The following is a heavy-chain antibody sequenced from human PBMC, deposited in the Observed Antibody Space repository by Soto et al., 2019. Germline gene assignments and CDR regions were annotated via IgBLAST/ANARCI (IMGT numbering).Heavy chain of an antibody. Sequence: PGGSLRLSCAASGFTFSGYWMSWVRLAPEKGLEWVANRTRDRGEIYYVDSVKGRFTISRDNAKDSLYLQMNSLRAEDTAVYYCARAPYCTGGSCSSRVPDYWGQGT. CDR3: ARAPYCTGGSCSSRVPDY. J-gene: IGHJ4*02. CDR1: GFTFSGYW. CDR2: RTRDRGEI. V-gene: IGHV3-7*03. D-gene: IGHD2-15*01.